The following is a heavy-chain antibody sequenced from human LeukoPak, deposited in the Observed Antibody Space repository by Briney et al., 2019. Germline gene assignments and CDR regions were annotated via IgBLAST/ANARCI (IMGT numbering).Heavy chain of an antibody. CDR2: ISAYNGNT. CDR3: ARDVATIVVVPAAMETGYYYYMDV. Sequence: ASVKVACKASGYTFTSYGISWVRQAPGQGLEGMGWISAYNGNTNYARKLQGRGTMTTDTSTSTAYMELRSLRSDDTAVYYCARDVATIVVVPAAMETGYYYYMDVWGKGTTVTVSS. J-gene: IGHJ6*03. CDR1: GYTFTSYG. V-gene: IGHV1-18*01. D-gene: IGHD2-2*01.